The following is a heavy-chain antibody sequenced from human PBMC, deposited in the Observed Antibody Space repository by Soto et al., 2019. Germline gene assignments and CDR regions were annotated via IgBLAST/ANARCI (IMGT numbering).Heavy chain of an antibody. D-gene: IGHD5-12*01. CDR2: NETST. CDR3: ARGVSGYYGFDY. CDR1: GFTFSNYW. J-gene: IGHJ4*02. Sequence: EVQLVESGGGPAQFGGSLRLSCAASGFTFSNYWMHWVRQVPGEGLVWVSRNETSTGYADSVKGRFTIFRDNVKNTLYLQMNSLRAEDTAVYYCARGVSGYYGFDYWGQGTLVTVSS. V-gene: IGHV3-74*01.